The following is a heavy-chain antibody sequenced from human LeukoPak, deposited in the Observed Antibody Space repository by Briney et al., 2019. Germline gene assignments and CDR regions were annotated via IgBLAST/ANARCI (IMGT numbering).Heavy chain of an antibody. V-gene: IGHV4-39*07. Sequence: SETLSLTCTVSGDSISSSSYCWGWIRQPPGKELEWIGSIYYSGSTHYNPSLNSRVTISVDTSKNQFSLKLSSVTAADTAVYYCARDYLGGNPDAFDIWGQGTMVTVSS. CDR2: IYYSGST. J-gene: IGHJ3*02. D-gene: IGHD4-23*01. CDR1: GDSISSSSYC. CDR3: ARDYLGGNPDAFDI.